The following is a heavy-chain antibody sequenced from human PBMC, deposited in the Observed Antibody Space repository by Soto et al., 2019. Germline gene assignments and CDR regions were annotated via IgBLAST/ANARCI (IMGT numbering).Heavy chain of an antibody. CDR1: GYIFTSYW. CDR2: IYPGDSDT. V-gene: IGHV5-51*01. Sequence: VESLKIACKGSGYIFTSYWIGWLLQMPGKGLEWMGIIYPGDSDTRYSPSFQGQVTISADKSISTAYLQWSSLKASDTAMYYCARQRWVVTAIDYWGQGTLVTVSS. J-gene: IGHJ4*02. D-gene: IGHD2-21*02. CDR3: ARQRWVVTAIDY.